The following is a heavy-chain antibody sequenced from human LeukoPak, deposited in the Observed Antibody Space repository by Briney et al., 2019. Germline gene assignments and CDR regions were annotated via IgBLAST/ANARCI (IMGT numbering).Heavy chain of an antibody. J-gene: IGHJ3*02. V-gene: IGHV1-46*01. Sequence: ASVKVSCKAFGYTFTSNYMHWVRQAPGQGPEWMGVISPSGGSTTYAQKFQGRVTLTRDMSTSTDYLELSSLRSEDTAVYYCARVGPPAYSSKESDAFDIWGQGTMVTVSS. D-gene: IGHD6-13*01. CDR1: GYTFTSNY. CDR3: ARVGPPAYSSKESDAFDI. CDR2: ISPSGGST.